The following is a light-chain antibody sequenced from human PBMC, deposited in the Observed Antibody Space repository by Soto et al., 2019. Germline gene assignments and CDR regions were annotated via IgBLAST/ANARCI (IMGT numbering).Light chain of an antibody. CDR1: QSVSSNY. Sequence: EIVLTQSPGTLSFSPGERATLSCRASQSVSSNYLAWYQQKPGQAPRLLIYGASSRATGIPDRFSASGSGTDFTLTISRLEPEDFAVYYCQQYGSSPRTFGQGTKVDIK. CDR3: QQYGSSPRT. V-gene: IGKV3-20*01. J-gene: IGKJ1*01. CDR2: GAS.